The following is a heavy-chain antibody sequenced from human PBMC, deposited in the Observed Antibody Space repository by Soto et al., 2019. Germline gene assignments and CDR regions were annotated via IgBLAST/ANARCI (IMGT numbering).Heavy chain of an antibody. CDR1: GGSISSGGYY. CDR3: ARLNGVDYYYYGIDV. V-gene: IGHV4-31*03. D-gene: IGHD2-15*01. CDR2: IYYSGST. J-gene: IGHJ6*02. Sequence: PSLTCTVSGGSISSGGYYWSWIRQHPGKGLEWIGYIYYSGSTYYNPSLKSRVTISVDTSKNQFSLKLSSVTAADTAVYYCARLNGVDYYYYGIDVCGQGTTVTVSS.